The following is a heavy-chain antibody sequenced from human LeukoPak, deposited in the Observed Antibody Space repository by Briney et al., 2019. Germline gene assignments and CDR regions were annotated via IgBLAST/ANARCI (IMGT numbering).Heavy chain of an antibody. J-gene: IGHJ6*03. CDR2: IQYDGSNE. V-gene: IGHV3-30*02. CDR3: AKDRCSNGVGCYYYYMDV. D-gene: IGHD2-8*01. Sequence: GGSLRLSCAASGFTFSSYGMHWVRQAPGKGLEGVAYIQYDGSNEQYADSVKGRFSISRDSSKNRLYLQMNSLRAEDTAVYYCAKDRCSNGVGCYYYYMDVWGKGTTVTISS. CDR1: GFTFSSYG.